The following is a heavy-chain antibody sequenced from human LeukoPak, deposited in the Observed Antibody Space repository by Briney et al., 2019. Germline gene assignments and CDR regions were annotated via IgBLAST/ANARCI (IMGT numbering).Heavy chain of an antibody. CDR2: IYYSGST. CDR3: ARGDSSSEPFDY. Sequence: SETLSLTCTVSGGSISSSSYYWGWIRQPPGKGLEWIANIYYSGSTYYNPSLKSRVTISVDTSKNQFSLKLSSVTAADTAVYYCARGDSSSEPFDYWGQGTLVTVSS. V-gene: IGHV4-39*07. D-gene: IGHD6-6*01. CDR1: GGSISSSSYY. J-gene: IGHJ4*02.